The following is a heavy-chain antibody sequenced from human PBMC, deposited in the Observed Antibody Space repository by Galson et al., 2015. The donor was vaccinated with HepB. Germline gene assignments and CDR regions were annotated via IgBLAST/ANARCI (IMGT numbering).Heavy chain of an antibody. V-gene: IGHV1-46*01. CDR1: GYTFTTYY. Sequence: SVKVSCKASGYTFTTYYIHWVRQAPGQGLEWMGRINPSGESATYAQKFRDRVTMTRDTSTDTVYLELRSLGSEDTAVYYCAPKGDGSGSFDYWGQGTLVTVSS. J-gene: IGHJ4*02. CDR2: INPSGESA. D-gene: IGHD3-10*01. CDR3: APKGDGSGSFDY.